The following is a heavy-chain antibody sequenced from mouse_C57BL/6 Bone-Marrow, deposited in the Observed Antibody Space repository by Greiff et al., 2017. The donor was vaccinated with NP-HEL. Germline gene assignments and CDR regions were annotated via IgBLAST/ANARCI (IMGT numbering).Heavy chain of an antibody. Sequence: QVQLQQSGAELVMPGASVKLSCKASGYTFTSYWMHWVKQRPRQGLEWIGEIDPSDSYTNYNQKFKGKSTLTVDKSSSTAYMQLSSLTSEDSAVYYCARRGNYYAMDYWGQGTSVTVSS. CDR3: ARRGNYYAMDY. J-gene: IGHJ4*01. D-gene: IGHD2-1*01. CDR1: GYTFTSYW. CDR2: IDPSDSYT. V-gene: IGHV1-69*01.